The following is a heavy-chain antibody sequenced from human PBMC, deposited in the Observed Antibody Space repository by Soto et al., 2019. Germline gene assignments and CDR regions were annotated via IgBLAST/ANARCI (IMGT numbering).Heavy chain of an antibody. CDR3: ARRADTSSYYYGMDV. V-gene: IGHV5-10-1*01. Sequence: LGESLKISCKGSGCSFTSYLISWVRQMPGKGLEWMGRIDPSDSYTNYSPSFQGHVTISADKSISTAYLQWSSLKASDTAMYYCARRADTSSYYYGMDVWGQGTTVTVSS. D-gene: IGHD5-18*01. CDR1: GCSFTSYL. CDR2: IDPSDSYT. J-gene: IGHJ6*02.